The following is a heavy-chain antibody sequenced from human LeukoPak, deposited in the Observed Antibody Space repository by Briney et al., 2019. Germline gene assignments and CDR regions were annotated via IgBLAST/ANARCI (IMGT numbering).Heavy chain of an antibody. CDR3: AGGYCSSGSCQPFDY. Sequence: GGSLRLSCAASEFTFSSFTMNWVRQAPGKGLEWVSSISYSSNYIYYADSLKGRFTMSRDNAKNSLYLRMDSLRAEDTAVYYCAGGYCSSGSCQPFDYWGQGTLVTVSS. D-gene: IGHD2-15*01. CDR2: ISYSSNYI. J-gene: IGHJ4*02. CDR1: EFTFSSFT. V-gene: IGHV3-21*01.